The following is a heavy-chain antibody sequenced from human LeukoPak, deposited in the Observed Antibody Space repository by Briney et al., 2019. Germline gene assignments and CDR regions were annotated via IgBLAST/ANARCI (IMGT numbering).Heavy chain of an antibody. V-gene: IGHV1-69*05. Sequence: RASVKVSCKASGGTFSSYAISWVRQAPGQGLEWMGGIIPIFGTANYAQKFQGRVTITTDESTSTAYMELSSLRSEDTAVYYCAREEVAWFDPWGQGTLVTVSS. CDR1: GGTFSSYA. CDR3: AREEVAWFDP. J-gene: IGHJ5*02. D-gene: IGHD2-15*01. CDR2: IIPIFGTA.